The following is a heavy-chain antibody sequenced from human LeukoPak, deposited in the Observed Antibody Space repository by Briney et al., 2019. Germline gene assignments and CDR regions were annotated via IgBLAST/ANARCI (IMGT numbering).Heavy chain of an antibody. CDR2: IIPNTGGT. CDR3: AREGDFNGSGRGDS. V-gene: IGHV1-2*02. J-gene: IGHJ4*02. CDR1: GYTFTRFY. Sequence: ASVKVSCKTSGYTFTRFYIHWVRQAPGQGLEWMGWIIPNTGGTNFAQKFQGRVTMTTDTSISTAYMDLRRLTSDDTAVYFCAREGDFNGSGRGDSWGQGTLVSVSS. D-gene: IGHD3-10*01.